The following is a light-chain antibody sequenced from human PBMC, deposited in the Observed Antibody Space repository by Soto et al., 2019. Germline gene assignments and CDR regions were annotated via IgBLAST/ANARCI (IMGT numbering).Light chain of an antibody. J-gene: IGKJ5*01. CDR2: KAS. Sequence: DIQMPQSPSTLSASVGDRVTITFRASQGISSWLAWYQQKPGKAPKLLIYKASSLEIGVPPRFSGSGSGTDFTLTISSLQAEDVAVYDCQQYYSTCTVGQGTRLEIK. CDR1: QGISSW. V-gene: IGKV1-5*03. CDR3: QQYYSTCT.